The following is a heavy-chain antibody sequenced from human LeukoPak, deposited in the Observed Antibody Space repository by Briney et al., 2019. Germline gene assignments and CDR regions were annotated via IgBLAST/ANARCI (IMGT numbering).Heavy chain of an antibody. CDR3: ASPPYDSGGYPSDY. D-gene: IGHD3-22*01. CDR1: GGSISSGGYY. J-gene: IGHJ4*02. CDR2: INHSGST. Sequence: SETLSLTCTVSGGSISSGGYYWSWIRQPPGKGLEWIGEINHSGSTNYNPSLKSRVTISVDTSKNQFSLKLSSVAAADTAVYYCASPPYDSGGYPSDYWAREPWSPSPQ. V-gene: IGHV4-39*07.